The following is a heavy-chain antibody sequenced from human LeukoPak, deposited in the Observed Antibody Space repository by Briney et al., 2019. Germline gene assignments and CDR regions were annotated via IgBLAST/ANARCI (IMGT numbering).Heavy chain of an antibody. CDR3: AKGGSHYYDSSGYFY. CDR1: GFTFSSSA. CDR2: ISYDGSNK. J-gene: IGHJ4*02. Sequence: GGSLRLSCAASGFTFSSSAMHWVRQAPDKGLEWVAVISYDGSNKYYADSVKGRFTISRDNSKNTLYLQMNSLRAEDTAVYYCAKGGSHYYDSSGYFYWGQGTLVTVSS. V-gene: IGHV3-30-3*01. D-gene: IGHD3-22*01.